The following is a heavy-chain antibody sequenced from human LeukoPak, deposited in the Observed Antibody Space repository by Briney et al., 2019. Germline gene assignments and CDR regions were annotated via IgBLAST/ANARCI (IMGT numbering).Heavy chain of an antibody. CDR2: INPNSGGT. CDR3: ARVKRGCDGIPFNY. V-gene: IGHV1-2*02. Sequence: ASVKVSCKASGYTFTGYYMHWVRQAPGQGLEWMGWINPNSGGTNYAQKFQGRVTMTRDTSISTAYMELSRLRSDDTAAYYCARVKRGCDGIPFNYWGQGTLVTVSS. J-gene: IGHJ4*02. D-gene: IGHD5-12*01. CDR1: GYTFTGYY.